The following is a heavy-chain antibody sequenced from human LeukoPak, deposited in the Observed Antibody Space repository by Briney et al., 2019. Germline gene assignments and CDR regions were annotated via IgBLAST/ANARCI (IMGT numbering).Heavy chain of an antibody. CDR1: GFIFSSYS. CDR3: ATYRQVLLPFES. J-gene: IGHJ4*02. Sequence: GGSLRLSCAASGFIFSSYSMIWVRQAPGKGPEWVASISLSGSSIYYADSVRGRFTISRDNSKSTLSLQMNSLRAEDTAIYYCATYRQVLLPFESWGQGTLVTVSS. D-gene: IGHD2-8*02. CDR2: ISLSGSSI. V-gene: IGHV3-21*04.